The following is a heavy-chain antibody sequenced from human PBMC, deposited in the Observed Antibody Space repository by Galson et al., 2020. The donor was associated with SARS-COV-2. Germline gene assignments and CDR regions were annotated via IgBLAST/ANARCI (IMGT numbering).Heavy chain of an antibody. J-gene: IGHJ6*02. Sequence: GESLKISCAASGFTFSSYEMNWVRQAPGKGLEWVSYISSSGSTIYYADSVKGRFTISRDNAKNSLYLQMNSLRAEDTAVYYWARDVAYSSSWYDYYYGMDVWGQGTTVTVSS. D-gene: IGHD6-13*01. CDR1: GFTFSSYE. CDR2: ISSSGSTI. CDR3: ARDVAYSSSWYDYYYGMDV. V-gene: IGHV3-48*03.